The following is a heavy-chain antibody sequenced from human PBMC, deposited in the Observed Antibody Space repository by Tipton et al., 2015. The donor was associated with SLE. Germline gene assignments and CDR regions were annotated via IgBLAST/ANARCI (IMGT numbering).Heavy chain of an antibody. CDR3: ARSTTVTTSGLDV. D-gene: IGHD4-17*01. CDR1: GFTFSNYD. Sequence: SLRLSCAASGFTFSNYDMHWVRQATGKGLEWGSTIGIAGDTHYPGSVKGRFTISRDNAKNTLYLQMNSLRAEDTAVYYCARSTTVTTSGLDVWGKGTTVTVSS. J-gene: IGHJ6*04. V-gene: IGHV3-13*01. CDR2: IGIAGDT.